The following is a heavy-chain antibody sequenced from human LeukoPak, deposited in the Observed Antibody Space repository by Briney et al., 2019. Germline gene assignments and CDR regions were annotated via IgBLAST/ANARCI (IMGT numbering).Heavy chain of an antibody. V-gene: IGHV4-34*01. D-gene: IGHD2-15*01. CDR3: ATWSVRMDAFDI. CDR1: GGSLSGYY. J-gene: IGHJ3*02. CDR2: INHSGST. Sequence: SETLSLTCAVYGGSLSGYYWSWIRQPPGKGLEWIGEINHSGSTNYNPSLKSRVTISVDTSKNQFSLKLSSVTAADTAVYYCATWSVRMDAFDIWGQGTMVTVSS.